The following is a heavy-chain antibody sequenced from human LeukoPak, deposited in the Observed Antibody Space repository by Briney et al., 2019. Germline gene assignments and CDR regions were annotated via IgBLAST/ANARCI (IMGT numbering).Heavy chain of an antibody. Sequence: NSGESLNLSFKGSGYSFTSYWIGWVRHVPGKGLEWMGIIYPGDSATRSSPSFQGQVTISADKSISTAYLQWSSLKASDTAMYYCARHGSTTSDDYWGQGTLVTVSS. V-gene: IGHV5-51*01. CDR3: ARHGSTTSDDY. D-gene: IGHD2-2*01. CDR2: IYPGDSAT. CDR1: GYSFTSYW. J-gene: IGHJ4*02.